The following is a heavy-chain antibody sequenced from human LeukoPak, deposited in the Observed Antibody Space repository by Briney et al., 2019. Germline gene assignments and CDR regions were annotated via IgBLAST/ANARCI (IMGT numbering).Heavy chain of an antibody. CDR3: AKDHWGPMDY. Sequence: GGSLRLSCVASGFTFSSYGMHWVRQAPGKGLEWVAFIRYDGSNKYYADSVKGRFTISRDNSKKTLYLQMNSLRAEDTAVYYCAKDHWGPMDYWGQGTLVTVSS. CDR2: IRYDGSNK. CDR1: GFTFSSYG. J-gene: IGHJ4*02. D-gene: IGHD7-27*01. V-gene: IGHV3-30*02.